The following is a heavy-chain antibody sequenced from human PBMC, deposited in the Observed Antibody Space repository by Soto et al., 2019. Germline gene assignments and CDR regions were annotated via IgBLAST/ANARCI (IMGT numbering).Heavy chain of an antibody. V-gene: IGHV1-2*02. Sequence: ASVKVSCKASGYTFTDYFIHWVRQAPGQGLEWIGWINPYSGGADLSQKFQGRVTMTRDTSISTAYMEVSSLRSDDTAVFYCALLVGYSHSGGSFHSGFDMWGQRTLVTV. D-gene: IGHD2-21*01. CDR2: INPYSGGA. CDR3: ALLVGYSHSGGSFHSGFDM. CDR1: GYTFTDYF. J-gene: IGHJ3*02.